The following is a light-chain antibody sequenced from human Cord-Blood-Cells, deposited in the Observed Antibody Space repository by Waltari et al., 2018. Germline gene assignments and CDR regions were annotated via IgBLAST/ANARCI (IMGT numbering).Light chain of an antibody. CDR2: GAS. J-gene: IGKJ4*01. CDR3: QQYGSSPPLT. CDR1: QSVSSSY. V-gene: IGKV3-20*01. Sequence: IVLTQSPGTLSLSPGERATLPCRASQSVSSSYLAWYQQKPGQAPRLPIYGASSRATGIPDRFSGSGSGTDFTLTISRLEPEDFAVYYCQQYGSSPPLTFGGGTKVEIK.